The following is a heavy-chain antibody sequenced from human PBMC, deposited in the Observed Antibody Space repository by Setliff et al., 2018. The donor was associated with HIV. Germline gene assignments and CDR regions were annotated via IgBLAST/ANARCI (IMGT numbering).Heavy chain of an antibody. Sequence: SETLSLTCRVSGYFINIGHYCGWLRQSPGKGLEWIGTIYYSGTTYYNPSLKSRVTMSIDTSQNQFSLKLTSVTATDTAVYYCARHRYSSSINWFDPWGQGTLVTVSS. CDR1: GYFINIGHY. CDR2: IYYSGTT. CDR3: ARHRYSSSINWFDP. J-gene: IGHJ5*02. D-gene: IGHD6-13*01. V-gene: IGHV4-38-2*01.